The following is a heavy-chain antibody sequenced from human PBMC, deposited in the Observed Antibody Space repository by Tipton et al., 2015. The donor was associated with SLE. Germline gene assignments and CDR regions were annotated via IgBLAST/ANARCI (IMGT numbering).Heavy chain of an antibody. D-gene: IGHD4-11*01. Sequence: SLRLSCGASGFTVRSNYMTWVRQTPGKGLEWVSVIYHAGTTYYADSVNGRFTISRDNSQNTLYLQMNSLRAEDTAVYYCARGRDDYPYWYFDLWGRGTLVTVSS. J-gene: IGHJ2*01. V-gene: IGHV3-66*01. CDR2: IYHAGTT. CDR3: ARGRDDYPYWYFDL. CDR1: GFTVRSNY.